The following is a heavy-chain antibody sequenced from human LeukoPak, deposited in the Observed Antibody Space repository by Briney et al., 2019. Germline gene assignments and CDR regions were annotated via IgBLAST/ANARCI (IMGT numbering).Heavy chain of an antibody. J-gene: IGHJ4*02. D-gene: IGHD1-26*01. Sequence: GGSLRLSCTASGFTSANYAVSWVRQTPGKGLEWVSAITGSGGYTYYADSVKGRFTISRDDSKNTLYLQMNSLRAEDTAVYYCAKENSGKYPDYWGQGTLVTVSS. CDR2: ITGSGGYT. V-gene: IGHV3-23*01. CDR1: GFTSANYA. CDR3: AKENSGKYPDY.